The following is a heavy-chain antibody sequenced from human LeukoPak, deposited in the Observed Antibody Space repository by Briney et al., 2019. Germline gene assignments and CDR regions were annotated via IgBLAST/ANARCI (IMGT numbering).Heavy chain of an antibody. Sequence: GGSLRLSCAASGFTFSSYAMSWVRQAPGEGLEWVSAISGSGGSTYYADSVKGRFTISRDNSKNTLYLQMNSLRAEDTAVYYCAKLRLPRDAFDIWGQGTMVTVSS. CDR1: GFTFSSYA. CDR3: AKLRLPRDAFDI. CDR2: ISGSGGST. J-gene: IGHJ3*02. V-gene: IGHV3-23*01.